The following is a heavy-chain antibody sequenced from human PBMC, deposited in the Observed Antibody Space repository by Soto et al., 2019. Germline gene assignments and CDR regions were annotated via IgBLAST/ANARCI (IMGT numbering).Heavy chain of an antibody. D-gene: IGHD5-18*01. CDR3: VNSPDSSTSDY. CDR1: GFSLSTFGMG. V-gene: IGHV2-5*01. Sequence: QITLREAGPTLVKPTQTLTLNCTFSGFSLSTFGMGVGWIRQPPGKALEWLALIYWNDDKRYNPSLNSRLTIAKDTSKNLGVLTMTNVDPVDAATYYCVNSPDSSTSDYWGQGTLVAVSS. CDR2: IYWNDDK. J-gene: IGHJ4*02.